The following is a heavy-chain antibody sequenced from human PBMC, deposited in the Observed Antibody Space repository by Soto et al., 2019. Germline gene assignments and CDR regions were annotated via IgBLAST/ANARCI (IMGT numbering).Heavy chain of an antibody. CDR2: INHSGST. V-gene: IGHV4-34*01. J-gene: IGHJ4*02. D-gene: IGHD6-13*01. CDR3: ASHPASWSTYYFDY. CDR1: GGSFSGYY. Sequence: SETLSLTCAVYGGSFSGYYWSWIRQPPGKGLEWIGEINHSGSTNYNPSLKSRVTISVDTSKNQFSLKLSSVTAADTAVYYCASHPASWSTYYFDYWGQGTLVTVSS.